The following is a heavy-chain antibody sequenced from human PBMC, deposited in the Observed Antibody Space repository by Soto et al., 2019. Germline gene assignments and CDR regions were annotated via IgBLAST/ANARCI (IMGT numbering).Heavy chain of an antibody. CDR2: ISWDGGST. CDR1: GFTFDDYG. V-gene: IGHV3-9*01. CDR3: ASSESSAYYYGLDS. Sequence: EVQLVESGGGLVRPGGSLRLSCTASGFTFDDYGMNWVRQVPGKGLEWVSGISWDGGSTGYVDYVKGRFTISRDNAKNSLHLEMNTLRPEDTALYYCASSESSAYYYGLDSWGQGTLVTVSS. D-gene: IGHD3-22*01. J-gene: IGHJ4*02.